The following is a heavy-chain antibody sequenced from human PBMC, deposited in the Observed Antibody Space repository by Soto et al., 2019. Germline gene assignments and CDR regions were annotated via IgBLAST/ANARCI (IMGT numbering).Heavy chain of an antibody. Sequence: SETLSLTCTVSGGSISSVGYYWSWIRQHPGKGLEWIGYIYYSGNTYYNPSLKSRVTISVDTSKNQFSLKLSSVTAADTAVYYCQLVRGGLYIMDVWGQGTTVTVSS. CDR1: GGSISSVGYY. J-gene: IGHJ6*02. D-gene: IGHD3-10*01. CDR2: IYYSGNT. CDR3: QLVRGGLYIMDV. V-gene: IGHV4-31*03.